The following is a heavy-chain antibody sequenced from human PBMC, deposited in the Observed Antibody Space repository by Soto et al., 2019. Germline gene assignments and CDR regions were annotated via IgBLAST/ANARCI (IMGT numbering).Heavy chain of an antibody. D-gene: IGHD2-21*01. CDR1: GGSMRSYY. V-gene: IGHV4-4*07. CDR2: IYSRGDT. Sequence: PSETLSLTCSVSGGSMRSYYWNWLRQPAGKGLEWIGRIYSRGDTNYNPSVKSRVTMSVDTSKNEFSLRLNSVTAADTAVYYCAGIGEDVYYGMDIWGQGTTVTVSS. J-gene: IGHJ6*02. CDR3: AGIGEDVYYGMDI.